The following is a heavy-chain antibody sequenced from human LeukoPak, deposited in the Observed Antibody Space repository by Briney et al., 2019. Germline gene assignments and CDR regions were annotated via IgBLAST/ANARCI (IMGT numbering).Heavy chain of an antibody. CDR2: IFHSGST. CDR1: GYSISSGYY. J-gene: IGHJ6*04. Sequence: SETLSLTCAVSGYSISSGYYWGWIRQPPGKGLEWIGSIFHSGSTYYNPSLKSQVNMSVDTSKNQISLKLSSVTAADTAVYYCARASGSYGSGSYYYYGMDVWGKGTTVTVSS. V-gene: IGHV4-38-2*01. CDR3: ARASGSYGSGSYYYYGMDV. D-gene: IGHD3-10*01.